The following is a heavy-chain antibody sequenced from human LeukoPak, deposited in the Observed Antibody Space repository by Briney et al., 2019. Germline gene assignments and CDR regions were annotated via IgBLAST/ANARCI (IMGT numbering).Heavy chain of an antibody. Sequence: GGSLRLSCAAFGFTFSSYSMNGVRQAPGKGLEWVSSISSSSSYIYYADSVKGRFTISRDNAKNSLYLQMNSLRAEDTAVYYCARASHAAVAGTSGYWGQGTLVTVSS. CDR2: ISSSSSYI. CDR3: ARASHAAVAGTSGY. D-gene: IGHD6-19*01. J-gene: IGHJ4*02. V-gene: IGHV3-21*01. CDR1: GFTFSSYS.